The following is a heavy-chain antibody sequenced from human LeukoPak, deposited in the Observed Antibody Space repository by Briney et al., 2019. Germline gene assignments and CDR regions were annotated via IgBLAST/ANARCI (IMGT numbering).Heavy chain of an antibody. V-gene: IGHV3-74*01. D-gene: IGHD3-9*01. J-gene: IGHJ4*02. CDR1: GFTFCSYW. CDR2: INSDGSST. Sequence: GGSLRLSCAASGFTFCSYWMHWVRHAPGKGLVWVSRINSDGSSTSYADSVKGRFTISRDNAKNTLYLQMNSLRAEDTAVYYCARDPTGGYYDILTGYVYWGQGTLVTVSS. CDR3: ARDPTGGYYDILTGYVY.